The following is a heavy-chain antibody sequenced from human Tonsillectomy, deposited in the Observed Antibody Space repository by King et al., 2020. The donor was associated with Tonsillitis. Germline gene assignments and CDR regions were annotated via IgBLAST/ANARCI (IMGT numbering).Heavy chain of an antibody. V-gene: IGHV3-30-3*01. Sequence: QVQLVESGGGVVHPGRSLRLSCAASAFTFISYAIHWVRQAPGKWLEWVAVISYDGSNKYYADSVKGRFTISRDNSKNTLYLQMNSLRAEDTAVYYCARDRYRTMVKNFDYWGQGTLVTVSS. CDR2: ISYDGSNK. D-gene: IGHD3-10*01. CDR1: AFTFISYA. CDR3: ARDRYRTMVKNFDY. J-gene: IGHJ4*02.